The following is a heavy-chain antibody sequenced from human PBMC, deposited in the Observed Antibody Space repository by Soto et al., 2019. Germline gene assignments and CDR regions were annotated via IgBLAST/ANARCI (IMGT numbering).Heavy chain of an antibody. V-gene: IGHV4-4*02. CDR2: IYRSGST. CDR1: GGSVSMSNW. Sequence: SETLSLTCAVSGGSVSMSNWWTWVRQPPGKGLEWIGEIYRSGSTNYNPSLKSRVTMSVDKSKNQFSLKLNSVTAADTAVYYCARSSGRSNWCDTWGQGALVTVSS. D-gene: IGHD6-25*01. J-gene: IGHJ5*02. CDR3: ARSSGRSNWCDT.